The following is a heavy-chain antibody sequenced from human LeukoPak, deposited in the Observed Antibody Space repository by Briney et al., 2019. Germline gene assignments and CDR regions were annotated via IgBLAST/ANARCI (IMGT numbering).Heavy chain of an antibody. CDR2: ISSSGSTI. V-gene: IGHV3-48*03. J-gene: IGHJ4*02. Sequence: GGSLRLSCAASGFTFSSFEMNWVRQAPGKGLEWVSYISSSGSTIYYADSVKGRFTISRDNAKNSLYLQMSSLRAEDTAAYYCARDRSYGSFNYWGQGTLVTVSS. CDR3: ARDRSYGSFNY. CDR1: GFTFSSFE. D-gene: IGHD5-18*01.